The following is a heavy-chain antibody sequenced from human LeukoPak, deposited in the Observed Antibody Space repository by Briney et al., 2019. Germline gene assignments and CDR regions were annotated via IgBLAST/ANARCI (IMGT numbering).Heavy chain of an antibody. CDR2: IIPILGIA. J-gene: IGHJ5*02. D-gene: IGHD3-10*01. Sequence: GASVKVSCKASGGTFSSYAISWVRQAPGQGLEWMGRIIPILGIANYAQKFQGRVTITADKSTSTAYMELSSLRSEDTAVYYCARDPRRASGRPTNWFDPWGQGTLVTVSS. V-gene: IGHV1-69*04. CDR1: GGTFSSYA. CDR3: ARDPRRASGRPTNWFDP.